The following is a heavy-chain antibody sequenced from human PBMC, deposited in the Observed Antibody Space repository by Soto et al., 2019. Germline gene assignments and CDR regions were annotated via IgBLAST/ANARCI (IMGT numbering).Heavy chain of an antibody. CDR2: IYYSGST. D-gene: IGHD6-19*01. CDR1: GGSISSSSYY. Sequence: QLQLQESGPGLVKPSETLSLTCTVSGGSISSSSYYWGWIRQPPGKGLEWIGSIYYSGSTYYNPSLKSRVTISVDTSKNQFSLKLSSVTAADTAVYYCARHGTEQWLVLAYYFDYWGQGTLVTVSS. J-gene: IGHJ4*02. CDR3: ARHGTEQWLVLAYYFDY. V-gene: IGHV4-39*01.